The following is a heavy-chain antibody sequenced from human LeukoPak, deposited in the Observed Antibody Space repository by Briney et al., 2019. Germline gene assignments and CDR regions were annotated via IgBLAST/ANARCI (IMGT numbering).Heavy chain of an antibody. V-gene: IGHV3-48*04. CDR1: GFTFSSYW. J-gene: IGHJ4*02. CDR3: ANDLYYYGSGSSGY. D-gene: IGHD3-10*01. CDR2: ISSSSSTI. Sequence: PGGSLRLSCGASGFTFSSYWMSWVRQAPGKGLEWVSYISSSSSTIYYADSVKGRFTISRDNAKNSLYLQMNSLRAEDTAVYYCANDLYYYGSGSSGYWGQGTLVTVSS.